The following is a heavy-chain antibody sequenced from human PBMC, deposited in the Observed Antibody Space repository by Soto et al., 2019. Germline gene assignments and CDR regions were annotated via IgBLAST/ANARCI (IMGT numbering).Heavy chain of an antibody. CDR1: GFIFGDFG. J-gene: IGHJ4*02. V-gene: IGHV3-49*03. Sequence: GGSLRLSCTASGFIFGDFGMSWFRQAPGKGLEWVGFIRSKAYGGTTDYAASVKGRFSISRDDSTSIAYLQMNSLKTEDTAVYYCTRVPYYYGSGSSGLFDYWGQGILVTVS. CDR2: IRSKAYGGTT. D-gene: IGHD3-10*01. CDR3: TRVPYYYGSGSSGLFDY.